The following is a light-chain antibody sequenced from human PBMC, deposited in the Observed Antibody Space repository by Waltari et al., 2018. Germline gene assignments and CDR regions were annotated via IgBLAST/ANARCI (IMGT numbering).Light chain of an antibody. J-gene: IGKJ2*01. CDR2: TAS. CDR1: QSISSY. V-gene: IGKV1-39*01. Sequence: DIQMTQSPSSLSASVGDRVTITCRASQSISSYLNWYQQKPGKAPRLLIFTASSLESGVPSRFRGRGSGTDFTLTISSLQPEDFATYYCQQSYIIPYTFGQGTKVDIQ. CDR3: QQSYIIPYT.